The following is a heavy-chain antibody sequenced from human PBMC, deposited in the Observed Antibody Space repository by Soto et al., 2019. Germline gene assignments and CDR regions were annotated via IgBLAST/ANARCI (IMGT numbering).Heavy chain of an antibody. D-gene: IGHD6-13*01. CDR2: INAGNGNT. CDR3: AREIAAADVYYYYGMDV. J-gene: IGHJ6*02. Sequence: QVPLVQSGAEVKKPGASVKVSCKASGYTFTSYAMHWVRQAPGQRLEWIGWINAGNGNTKYSQKFQGRVTITRDTSASTAYMELSSLRSEDTAVYYCAREIAAADVYYYYGMDVWGQGTTVTVSS. CDR1: GYTFTSYA. V-gene: IGHV1-3*01.